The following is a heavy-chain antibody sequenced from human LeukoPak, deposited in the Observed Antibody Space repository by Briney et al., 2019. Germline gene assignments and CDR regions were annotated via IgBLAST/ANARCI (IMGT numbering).Heavy chain of an antibody. D-gene: IGHD2-15*01. CDR1: GFTFSSYS. CDR2: ISSSSSYI. CDR3: APYCSGGSCYLFDY. Sequence: PGGSLGLSCAASGFTFSSYSMNWVRQAPGKGLEWVSSISSSSSYIYYADSVKGRFTISRDNAKNSLYLQMNSLRAEDTAFYYCAPYCSGGSCYLFDYWGQGTLVTVSS. V-gene: IGHV3-21*04. J-gene: IGHJ4*02.